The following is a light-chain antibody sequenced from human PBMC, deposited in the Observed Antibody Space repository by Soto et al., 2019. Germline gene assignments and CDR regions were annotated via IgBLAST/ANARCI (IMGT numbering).Light chain of an antibody. CDR2: WAS. J-gene: IGKJ4*01. V-gene: IGKV4-1*01. CDR1: QSVLYSSNNKNY. Sequence: DIVMTQSPDSLAVSLGERATINCKSSQSVLYSSNNKNYLAWYQQKPGQPPKLLIYWASTRESGVPDRFSGSGSGTDFTLTISSLKAEDVAVYYCQQYYTTLAHTFGGGTKVDIK. CDR3: QQYYTTLAHT.